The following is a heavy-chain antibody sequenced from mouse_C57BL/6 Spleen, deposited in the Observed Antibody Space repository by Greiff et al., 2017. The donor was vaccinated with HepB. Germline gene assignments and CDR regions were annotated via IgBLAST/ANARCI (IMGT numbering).Heavy chain of an antibody. J-gene: IGHJ3*01. CDR1: GYTFTSYW. V-gene: IGHV1-50*01. CDR2: IDPSDSYT. D-gene: IGHD1-2*01. CDR3: ARGLLRRGGFAY. Sequence: QVQLKQPGAELVKPGASVKLSCKASGYTFTSYWMQWVKQRPGQGLEWIGEIDPSDSYTNYNQKFKGKATLTVDTSSSTAYMQLSSLTSEDSAVYYCARGLLRRGGFAYWGQGTLVTVSA.